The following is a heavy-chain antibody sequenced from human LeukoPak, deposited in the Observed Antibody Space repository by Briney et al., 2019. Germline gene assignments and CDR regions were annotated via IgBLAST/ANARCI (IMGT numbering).Heavy chain of an antibody. V-gene: IGHV3-30*02. J-gene: IGHJ6*03. CDR3: AKHRFGYYMDV. CDR2: IRYDGSSK. D-gene: IGHD3-10*01. CDR1: GFTFSSYG. Sequence: GSLRLSCAASGFTFSSYGMHWVRQAPGKGLEWVAFIRYDGSSKYYADSVKGRFTISRDNSKNTLYLQMNSLRAEDTAVYYCAKHRFGYYMDVWGKGTTVTVSS.